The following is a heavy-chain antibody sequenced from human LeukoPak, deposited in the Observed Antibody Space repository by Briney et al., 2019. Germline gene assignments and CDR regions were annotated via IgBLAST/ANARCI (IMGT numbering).Heavy chain of an antibody. CDR1: GGSFSGYY. Sequence: PSETLSLTCAVYGGSFSGYYWSWIRQPPGKGLEWIGEINHSGSTNYNPSLKSRVTISVDTSKNQFSLKLSSVTAADTAVYYCARGRTTVNRLDYWGQGTLVTVSS. J-gene: IGHJ4*02. CDR2: INHSGST. D-gene: IGHD4-17*01. CDR3: ARGRTTVNRLDY. V-gene: IGHV4-34*01.